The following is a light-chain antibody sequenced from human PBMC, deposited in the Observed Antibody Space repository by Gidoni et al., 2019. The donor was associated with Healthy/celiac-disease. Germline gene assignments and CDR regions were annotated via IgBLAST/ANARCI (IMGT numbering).Light chain of an antibody. CDR3: QTWGTSGWV. CDR1: SGHSSYA. Sequence: HLVLTQSPSASASRGASVKLTCTLSSGHSSYAIAWHQQQPEKGPRYLMKLNSDGSHSKGDGIPDRFSGSSSGAERYLTISSLQSEDEADYYCQTWGTSGWVFGGGTKLTVL. CDR2: LNSDGSH. J-gene: IGLJ3*02. V-gene: IGLV4-69*01.